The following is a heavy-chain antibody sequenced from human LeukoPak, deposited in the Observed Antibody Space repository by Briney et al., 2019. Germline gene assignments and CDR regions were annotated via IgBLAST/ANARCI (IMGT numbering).Heavy chain of an antibody. CDR1: GFTFGGFT. CDR2: ILADADGGRT. V-gene: IGHV3-23*01. J-gene: IGHJ5*02. Sequence: PGGSLRLSCAASGFTFGGFTMAWVRQTSGKGLEWLSGILADADGGRTYYADSVKGRFTIYRDNSKNTLYFQMNNLRADDTAVYFCAKDLNYGDGRWEFDPWGQGTLVTV. CDR3: AKDLNYGDGRWEFDP. D-gene: IGHD4-17*01.